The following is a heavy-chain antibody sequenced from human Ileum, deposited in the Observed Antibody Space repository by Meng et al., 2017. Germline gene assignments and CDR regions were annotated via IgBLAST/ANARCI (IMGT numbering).Heavy chain of an antibody. CDR1: GFTFRSYS. Sequence: LYMAASGFTFRSYSMNGVRQAPGKGLEWGSSINXSSSYIYYADSVKGRFTISRDNAKNSLYLQMNSLRAEDTAVYYCARDQSYVDYWGQGTLVTVSS. CDR2: INXSSSYI. V-gene: IGHV3-21*01. J-gene: IGHJ4*02. CDR3: ARDQSYVDY.